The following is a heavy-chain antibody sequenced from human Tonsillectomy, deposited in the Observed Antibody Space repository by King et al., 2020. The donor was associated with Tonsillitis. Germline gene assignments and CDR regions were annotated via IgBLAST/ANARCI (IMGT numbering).Heavy chain of an antibody. Sequence: VQLVESGGGVVQPGRSLRLSCAASGFTFSSYGMHWVRQAPGKGLEWVAVISYDGSNKYYADSVKGRFTISRDISNNTRYLQMNSLRAEDTAVYYCAKGYGSGNYYYHFGMDVWGQGTTVTVSS. CDR3: AKGYGSGNYYYHFGMDV. D-gene: IGHD3-10*01. CDR2: ISYDGSNK. J-gene: IGHJ6*02. V-gene: IGHV3-30*18. CDR1: GFTFSSYG.